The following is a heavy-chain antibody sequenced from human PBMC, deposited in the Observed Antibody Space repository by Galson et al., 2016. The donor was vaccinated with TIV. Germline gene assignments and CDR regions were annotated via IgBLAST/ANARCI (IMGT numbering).Heavy chain of an antibody. D-gene: IGHD6-19*01. V-gene: IGHV4-61*08. CDR3: ARKGWGTSAEMHFIDY. CDR2: IYSSGTP. Sequence: ETLSLTCAVSSYFIRDGYFWTWIRQPPGEGLEWIGYIYSSGTPGYNPSLKSRVTLSLDTPKSQLSLSLRSVTAADTAVYYCARKGWGTSAEMHFIDYWGRGTLVTVSS. CDR1: SYFIRDGYF. J-gene: IGHJ4*02.